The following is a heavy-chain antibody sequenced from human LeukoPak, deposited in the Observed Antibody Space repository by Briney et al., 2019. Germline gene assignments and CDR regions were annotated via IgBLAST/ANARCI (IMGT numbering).Heavy chain of an antibody. CDR3: ARLRGGIQLWGD. Sequence: SETLSLTCTVSGGSVTSDSYPWGWIRQPPGKGLQWIVTLSHNGLNYYNPSLKSRVAMPVDTSKNQFSLRLSSLTAADTAVYYCARLRGGIQLWGDWGQGTLVTVSS. CDR1: GGSVTSDSYP. CDR2: LSHNGLN. J-gene: IGHJ4*02. V-gene: IGHV4-39*01. D-gene: IGHD5-18*01.